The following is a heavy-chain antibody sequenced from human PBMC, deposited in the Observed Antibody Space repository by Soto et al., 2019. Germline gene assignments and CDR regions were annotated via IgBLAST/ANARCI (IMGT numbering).Heavy chain of an antibody. J-gene: IGHJ6*02. CDR2: IIPIFGTA. CDR1: GGTFSSYA. Sequence: SVKVSCKASGGTFSSYAISWVRQAPGQGLEWMGGIIPIFGTANYAQKFQGRVTITADESTSTAYMELSSLRSEDTAVYYCARAENLLVPAVGHYYYGMDVWGQGTTVTVSS. V-gene: IGHV1-69*13. D-gene: IGHD2-2*01. CDR3: ARAENLLVPAVGHYYYGMDV.